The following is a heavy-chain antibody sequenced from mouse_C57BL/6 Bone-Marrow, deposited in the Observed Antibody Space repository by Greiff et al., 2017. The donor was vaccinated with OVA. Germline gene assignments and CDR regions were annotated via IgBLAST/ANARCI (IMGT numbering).Heavy chain of an antibody. J-gene: IGHJ1*03. D-gene: IGHD2-1*01. CDR2: IYPRSGNT. CDR1: GYTFTSYG. V-gene: IGHV1-81*01. Sequence: VQLQQSGAELVRPGSSVKMSCKTSGYTFTSYGISWVKQRTGQGLEWIGEIYPRSGNTYYNEKFKGKATLTADKSSSTAYMELRSLTSEDSAVYFCARRGDGKRYFDVWGTGTTVTVSS. CDR3: ARRGDGKRYFDV.